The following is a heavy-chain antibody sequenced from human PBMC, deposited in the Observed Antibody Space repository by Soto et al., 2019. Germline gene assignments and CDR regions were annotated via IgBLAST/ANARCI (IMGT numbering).Heavy chain of an antibody. CDR1: GGTFSSYA. J-gene: IGHJ6*02. CDR2: IIPIFGTA. CDR3: ARDQGGTTSYYYYGMDV. D-gene: IGHD1-1*01. Sequence: SVKVSCKASGGTFSSYAISWVRQAPGQGLEWMGGIIPIFGTANYAQKFQGRVTITADESTSTAYMELSSLRSEDTAVYYCARDQGGTTSYYYYGMDVWGQGTTVTVSS. V-gene: IGHV1-69*13.